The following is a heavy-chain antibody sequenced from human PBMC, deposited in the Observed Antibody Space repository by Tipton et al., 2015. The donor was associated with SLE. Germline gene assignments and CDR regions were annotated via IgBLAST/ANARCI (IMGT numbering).Heavy chain of an antibody. CDR3: ASLVRSGYYYFDY. V-gene: IGHV4-39*01. CDR1: GGSITGYY. CDR2: IYYSGST. J-gene: IGHJ4*02. Sequence: TLSLTCSVSGGSITGYYWGWIRQPPGKGLEWIASIYYSGSTYYNPSLKSRVTISVDTSKIQFSLKLNSVTAADTAVYYCASLVRSGYYYFDYWGQGTLVTVSS. D-gene: IGHD3-22*01.